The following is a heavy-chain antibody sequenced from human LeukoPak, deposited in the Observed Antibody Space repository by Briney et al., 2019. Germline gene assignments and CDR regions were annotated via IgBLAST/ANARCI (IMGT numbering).Heavy chain of an antibody. V-gene: IGHV3-66*01. Sequence: GGSLRLPCAVSGFIVSSNHMTWVRQAPGKGLEWVSVIYSGGYSGGGPFYADSVKGRFTTSSDSSKNTLFLQMNSLRAEDTAVYYCARDVYGDGYNSFDYWGLGILVTVSS. CDR2: IYSGGYSGGGP. D-gene: IGHD5-24*01. CDR1: GFIVSSNH. CDR3: ARDVYGDGYNSFDY. J-gene: IGHJ4*02.